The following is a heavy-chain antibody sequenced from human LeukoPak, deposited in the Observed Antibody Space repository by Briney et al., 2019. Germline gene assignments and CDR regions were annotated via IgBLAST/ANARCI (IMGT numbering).Heavy chain of an antibody. V-gene: IGHV4-39*01. CDR1: GGSISSSSYY. J-gene: IGHJ1*01. CDR3: ARRRYYDSTGYLD. D-gene: IGHD3-22*01. Sequence: SETMSLTCTVSGGSISSSSYYWGWIRQPPGKGREWIGSIYYSGRTHYNPSLKSRVTISIDTSKNQFSLNLSSVTAADTAVYYCARRRYYDSTGYLDWGQGTLVTVSS. CDR2: IYYSGRT.